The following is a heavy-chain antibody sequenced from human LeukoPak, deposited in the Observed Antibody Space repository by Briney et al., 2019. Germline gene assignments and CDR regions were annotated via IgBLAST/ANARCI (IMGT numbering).Heavy chain of an antibody. D-gene: IGHD6-6*01. Sequence: GASVKVSCKASGYMFSNYDMNWVRQATGQGLEWMGWMNPNSGNTGYAQKFQGRVTITRNTSISTAYMELSSLRSEDTAVYYCARHYSSSSNYYYYMDVWGKGTTVTVSS. J-gene: IGHJ6*03. CDR1: GYMFSNYD. V-gene: IGHV1-8*03. CDR3: ARHYSSSSNYYYYMDV. CDR2: MNPNSGNT.